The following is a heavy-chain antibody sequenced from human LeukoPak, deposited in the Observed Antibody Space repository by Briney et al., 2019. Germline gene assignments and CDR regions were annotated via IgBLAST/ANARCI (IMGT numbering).Heavy chain of an antibody. V-gene: IGHV1-2*02. CDR1: GYTFTGYY. J-gene: IGHJ4*02. Sequence: ASVKVSCKASGYTFTGYYMHWVRQAPGQGLEWMGWINPNSGGTNYAQKFQGRVTMTRDTSISTAYMELSRLRSDDTAVYYCARDAGEGHYFDYWGQGTLVTVSS. CDR3: ARDAGEGHYFDY. CDR2: INPNSGGT. D-gene: IGHD7-27*01.